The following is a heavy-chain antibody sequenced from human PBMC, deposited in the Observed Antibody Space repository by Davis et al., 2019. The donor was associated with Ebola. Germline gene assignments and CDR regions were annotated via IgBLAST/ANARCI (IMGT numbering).Heavy chain of an antibody. D-gene: IGHD4-17*01. Sequence: GSLRLSCAVSGGSISSSNWWSWVRQPPGKGLEWIGEIYHSGSTNYNPSLKSRVTISVDKSKNQFSLKLTSVTAADTAVYYCARGPRGGTVTTFYYYGMDVWGKGTTVTVSS. CDR1: GGSISSSNW. V-gene: IGHV4-4*02. J-gene: IGHJ6*04. CDR2: IYHSGST. CDR3: ARGPRGGTVTTFYYYGMDV.